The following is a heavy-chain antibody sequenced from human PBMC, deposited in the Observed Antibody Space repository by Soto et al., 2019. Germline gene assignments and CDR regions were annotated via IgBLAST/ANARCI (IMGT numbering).Heavy chain of an antibody. CDR1: GFTFSSYA. Sequence: QVQLVESGGGVVQPGRSLRLSCAASGFTFSSYAMHWVRQAPGKGLEWVAVISYDGSNKYYADSVKGRFTISRDNSKKTLYLHMNSLSAEDTAVYYCVSYEYYGLGSSGWGQGTLVTVSS. CDR3: VSYEYYGLGSSG. V-gene: IGHV3-30-3*01. D-gene: IGHD3-10*01. J-gene: IGHJ4*02. CDR2: ISYDGSNK.